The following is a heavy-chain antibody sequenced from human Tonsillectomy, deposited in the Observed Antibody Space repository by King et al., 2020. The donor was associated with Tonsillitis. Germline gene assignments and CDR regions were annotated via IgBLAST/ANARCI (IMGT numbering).Heavy chain of an antibody. CDR1: GFTFRSYA. D-gene: IGHD2-15*01. CDR2: ISGSGYKT. CDR3: VREMLTGSCADY. V-gene: IGHV3-23*04. J-gene: IGHJ4*02. Sequence: VQLVESGGGLVQPGGPLRLSCAASGFTFRSYALRWVRQSPGKGLQWVSAISGSGYKTYYIDSVKGRFTISRDNSKNTVSLQMNSLRAEDTGVYYCVREMLTGSCADYWGQGTLVTVSS.